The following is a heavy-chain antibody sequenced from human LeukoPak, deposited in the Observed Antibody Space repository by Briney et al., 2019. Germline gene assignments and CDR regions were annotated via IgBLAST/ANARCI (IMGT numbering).Heavy chain of an antibody. V-gene: IGHV3-30-3*01. D-gene: IGHD5-12*01. CDR3: VREDEHGYNSLDY. CDR1: GFTFSSYS. Sequence: GGSLRLSCVASGFTFSSYSMHWVRQVPGKGLDCVALISHDAGSTYYADSVKGRFTISRDNSKNTLFLQMNSLRADDTAVFYCVREDEHGYNSLDYGGRGTLVTVSS. CDR2: ISHDAGST. J-gene: IGHJ4*02.